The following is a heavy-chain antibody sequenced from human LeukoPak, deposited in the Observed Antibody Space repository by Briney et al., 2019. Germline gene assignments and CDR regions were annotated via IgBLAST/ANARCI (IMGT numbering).Heavy chain of an antibody. J-gene: IGHJ4*02. CDR1: GFTFDDYG. CDR3: TTAGYCTNGVCYFNFDY. Sequence: GGSLRLSCAASGFTFDDYGMSWVRQAPGKGLEWVGRIKSKTDGGTTDYAAPVKGRFTISRDDPKNTLYLQMNSLKTEDTAVYYCTTAGYCTNGVCYFNFDYWGQGTLVTVSS. D-gene: IGHD2-8*01. V-gene: IGHV3-15*01. CDR2: IKSKTDGGTT.